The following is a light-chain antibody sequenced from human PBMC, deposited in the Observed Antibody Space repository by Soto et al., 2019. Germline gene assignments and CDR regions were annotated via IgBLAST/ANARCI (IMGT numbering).Light chain of an antibody. J-gene: IGKJ4*01. CDR3: QQYNSWPPTLT. V-gene: IGKV3-15*01. Sequence: EIVMTQSPATLSVSPGERATLSCRASQSVSSNLAWYQQKPGQGPRLLIYGESTRATGIPARFSGSGSGTEFTLTISSLQYEDFAVYYCQQYNSWPPTLTFGGGTKVEIK. CDR1: QSVSSN. CDR2: GES.